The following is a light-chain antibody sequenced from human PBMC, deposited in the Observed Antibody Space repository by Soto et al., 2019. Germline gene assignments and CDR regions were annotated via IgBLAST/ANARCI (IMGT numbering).Light chain of an antibody. CDR2: DGS. CDR3: CSYVGNSAWV. J-gene: IGLJ1*01. CDR1: SSDVGSYNL. Sequence: QSALTQPASVSGSPGQSITISCTGTSSDVGSYNLVSWYQQHPGKAPKLLIYDGSKRPSGVSSRFSESKSGNTASLTISGLQAEDEADYYCCSYVGNSAWVFGSGTKLTVL. V-gene: IGLV2-23*01.